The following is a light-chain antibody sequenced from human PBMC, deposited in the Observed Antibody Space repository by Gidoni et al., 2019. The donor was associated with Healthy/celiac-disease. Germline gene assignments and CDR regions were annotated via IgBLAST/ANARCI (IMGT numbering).Light chain of an antibody. Sequence: DIQMTQSTSSLSASVGDRVTITCQARQDISNYLNWYQQKPGKAPKLIIYDASNLETVVPSRFSGSGSGTDFTFTISSLQPEDIATYYCQQYDNLSITFGQGTRLEIK. J-gene: IGKJ5*01. V-gene: IGKV1-33*01. CDR1: QDISNY. CDR2: DAS. CDR3: QQYDNLSIT.